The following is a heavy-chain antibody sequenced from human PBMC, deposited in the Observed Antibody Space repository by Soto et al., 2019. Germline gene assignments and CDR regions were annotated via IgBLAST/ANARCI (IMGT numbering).Heavy chain of an antibody. CDR2: IYWDDDK. D-gene: IGHD2-15*01. CDR1: GFSLSTSGVG. V-gene: IGHV2-5*02. Sequence: SGPTLVKPTQTLTLTCTFSGFSLSTSGVGVAWIRQPPGKALEWLALIYWDDDKRYSPSLKSRLTITTDTSKNQVVLTMTNMDPVDTATYYCARGLVPAATLVYFDFWGQGTLVTVSS. CDR3: ARGLVPAATLVYFDF. J-gene: IGHJ4*02.